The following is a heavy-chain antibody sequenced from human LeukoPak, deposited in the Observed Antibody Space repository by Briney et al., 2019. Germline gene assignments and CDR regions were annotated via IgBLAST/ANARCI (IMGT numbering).Heavy chain of an antibody. CDR2: MYYSGNT. D-gene: IGHD3-22*01. CDR3: ARQHTRGAVVALVDY. Sequence: SETLSLTCTVSGGSITSSGYYWGWIRQPPGKGLEWIGSMYYSGNTYYNPSLKSRVTMSVDTSKNQFSLKMSSLTAADTAVYYCARQHTRGAVVALVDYWGQGPLVTVSS. J-gene: IGHJ4*02. CDR1: GGSITSSGYY. V-gene: IGHV4-39*01.